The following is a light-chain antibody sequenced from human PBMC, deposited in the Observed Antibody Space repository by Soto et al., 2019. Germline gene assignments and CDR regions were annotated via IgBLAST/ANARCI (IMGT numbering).Light chain of an antibody. CDR2: GNS. CDR3: ISYIPSTTTHWV. V-gene: IGLV1-40*01. Sequence: QSVLTQPPSVSGAPGQRVTISCTGSSSNIGAGFDVHWYHQIAGTAPKLLIYGNSNRPSGVPDRFSGSKSGTSASLAINGLQAEDEADYYCISYIPSTTTHWVFGGGTKLTVL. J-gene: IGLJ3*02. CDR1: SSNIGAGFD.